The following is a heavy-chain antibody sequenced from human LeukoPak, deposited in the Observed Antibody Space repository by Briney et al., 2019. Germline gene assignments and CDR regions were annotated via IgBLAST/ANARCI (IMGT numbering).Heavy chain of an antibody. D-gene: IGHD6-13*01. Sequence: SVKVSCKASGGTFSSYAISWVRQAPGQGLEWMGGIIPIFGTANYAQKFQGRVTITADESTSTAYMELSSLRSEDTAVYYCARRRAAAGPPLDYWGQGTLVTVSS. CDR2: IIPIFGTA. CDR3: ARRRAAAGPPLDY. CDR1: GGTFSSYA. V-gene: IGHV1-69*01. J-gene: IGHJ4*02.